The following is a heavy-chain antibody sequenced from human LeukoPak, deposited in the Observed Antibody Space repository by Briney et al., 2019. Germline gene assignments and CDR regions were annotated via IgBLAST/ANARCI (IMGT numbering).Heavy chain of an antibody. D-gene: IGHD3-9*01. CDR2: ISGSGGST. Sequence: GGSLRLSCAASGFTFSSYAMSWVRQAPGKGLEWVSAISGSGGSTYYADSVKGRFTISRDNSKNTLYLQMNSLRAEDTAVYYCAKIAPWTDYDILTGYFYYFDYWGQGTLVTVSS. V-gene: IGHV3-23*01. CDR3: AKIAPWTDYDILTGYFYYFDY. CDR1: GFTFSSYA. J-gene: IGHJ4*02.